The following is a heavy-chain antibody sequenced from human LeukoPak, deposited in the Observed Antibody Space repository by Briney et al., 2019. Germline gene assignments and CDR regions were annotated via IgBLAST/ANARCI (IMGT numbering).Heavy chain of an antibody. V-gene: IGHV1-24*01. D-gene: IGHD2/OR15-2a*01. Sequence: GASVKVSCKVSGYTLINLSMHWVRQAPGKGLEWMGSSDPHQTNYARNFQGRLTMTEDTSADTAYMELSSLRSEDTAVYYRASILYGYGLDVWGKGTTVTVSS. CDR1: GYTLINLS. J-gene: IGHJ6*04. CDR2: SDPHQT. CDR3: ASILYGYGLDV.